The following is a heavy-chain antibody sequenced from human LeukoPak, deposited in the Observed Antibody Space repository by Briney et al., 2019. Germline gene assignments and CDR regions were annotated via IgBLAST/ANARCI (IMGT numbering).Heavy chain of an antibody. CDR1: GYTFTSYA. D-gene: IGHD2-2*01. CDR3: ARESVVGYYYGMDV. CDR2: INAGNGNT. Sequence: GASVEVSCKASGYTFTSYAMHWVRQAPGQRLEWMGWINAGNGNTEYSQEFQGRVTITRDTSASTAYMELSSLRSEDTAVYYCARESVVGYYYGMDVWGQGTTVTVSS. V-gene: IGHV1-3*01. J-gene: IGHJ6*02.